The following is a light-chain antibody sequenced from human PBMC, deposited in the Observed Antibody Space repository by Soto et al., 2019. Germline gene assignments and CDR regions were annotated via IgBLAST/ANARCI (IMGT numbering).Light chain of an antibody. CDR3: CSYAGSYTVV. J-gene: IGLJ2*01. CDR2: DVD. Sequence: QSVLTQPRSVSGSPGQSVTFSCTGTGSDVGGYNFVSWYQRYPGKAPKLMIYDVDKRPSGVPARFSGSKSGNTASLTISGLQAEDEADYYCCSYAGSYTVVFGGGTQLTVL. V-gene: IGLV2-11*01. CDR1: GSDVGGYNF.